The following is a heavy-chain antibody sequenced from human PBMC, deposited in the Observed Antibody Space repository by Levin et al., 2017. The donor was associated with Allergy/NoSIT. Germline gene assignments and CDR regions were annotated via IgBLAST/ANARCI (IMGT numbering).Heavy chain of an antibody. Sequence: SVKVSCKASGGTFSSYAISWVRQAPGQGLEWMGGIIPIFGTANYAQKFQGRVTITADESTSTAYMELSSLRSEDTAVYYCARGYSGYDYVRSYFDYWGQGTLVTVSS. J-gene: IGHJ4*02. CDR2: IIPIFGTA. V-gene: IGHV1-69*13. CDR3: ARGYSGYDYVRSYFDY. D-gene: IGHD5-12*01. CDR1: GGTFSSYA.